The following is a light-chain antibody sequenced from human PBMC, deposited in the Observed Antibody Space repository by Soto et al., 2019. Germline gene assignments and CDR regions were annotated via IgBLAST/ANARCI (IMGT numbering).Light chain of an antibody. V-gene: IGKV3-15*01. CDR1: QTIRDN. CDR3: QQYNNWPPYT. CDR2: AAS. Sequence: EIVVTQSPATLSVSPWDRATLCCRPSQTIRDNLAWYQLRPGQAPRLLIYAASSRASGIPARFSGSGSGTEFTLSISSLQSEDFALYYCQQYNNWPPYTFGQGTKVDIK. J-gene: IGKJ2*01.